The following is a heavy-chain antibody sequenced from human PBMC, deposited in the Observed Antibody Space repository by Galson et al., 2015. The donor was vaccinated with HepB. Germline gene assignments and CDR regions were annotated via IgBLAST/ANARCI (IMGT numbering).Heavy chain of an antibody. Sequence: SLRLSCAASGFTFSSYSMNWVRQAPGKGLEWVSYISSSSSTIYYADSVKGRFTIPRDNAKNSLHLQMNSLRDEDTAVYYCARDSSAYYGMDVWGQGTTVTVSS. CDR2: ISSSSSTI. CDR1: GFTFSSYS. CDR3: ARDSSAYYGMDV. J-gene: IGHJ6*02. V-gene: IGHV3-48*02.